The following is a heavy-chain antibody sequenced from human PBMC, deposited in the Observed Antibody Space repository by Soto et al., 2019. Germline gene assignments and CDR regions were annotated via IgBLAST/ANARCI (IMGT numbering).Heavy chain of an antibody. CDR2: MNPGSGKT. CDR1: GYTFINYD. V-gene: IGHV1-8*02. CDR3: ARMASSGTLNWFDY. J-gene: IGHJ5*01. Sequence: ALVTVSSKAYGYTFINYDISWVQHATGKGIEWMRWMNPGSGKTGYANKFQGRGTMTRDACTSTDHLEPSSLTSEQTAVYYCARMASSGTLNWFDYWGQGTQVTGSS.